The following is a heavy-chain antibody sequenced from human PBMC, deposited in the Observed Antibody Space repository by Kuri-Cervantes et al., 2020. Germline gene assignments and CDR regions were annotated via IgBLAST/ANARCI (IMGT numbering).Heavy chain of an antibody. CDR2: ISAYDGNT. CDR1: GYAFTNYG. J-gene: IGHJ4*02. CDR3: ATEARGVYSSSWSSSFFDY. D-gene: IGHD6-13*01. V-gene: IGHV1-18*01. Sequence: ASVQVSCKASGYAFTNYGISWVRQAPGQGFEWVGWISAYDGNTNYAQRFQGRLTLTTDASTNTTYMELSSLRSEDTAVYYCATEARGVYSSSWSSSFFDYWGQGTLVTVSS.